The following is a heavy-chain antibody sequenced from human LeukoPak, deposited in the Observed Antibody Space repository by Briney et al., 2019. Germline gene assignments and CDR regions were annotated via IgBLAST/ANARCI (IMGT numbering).Heavy chain of an antibody. V-gene: IGHV3-30*04. Sequence: PGGSLRLSCAASGFTLSSYAIHWVRQAPGKGLEWVASISYDGVNKYYADFVKGRFTISRDNSKNTPYLQMNSLRAEDTAVYYCARAPYYYDSSAGYWGQGTLVTVSS. D-gene: IGHD3-22*01. CDR2: ISYDGVNK. CDR3: ARAPYYYDSSAGY. CDR1: GFTLSSYA. J-gene: IGHJ4*02.